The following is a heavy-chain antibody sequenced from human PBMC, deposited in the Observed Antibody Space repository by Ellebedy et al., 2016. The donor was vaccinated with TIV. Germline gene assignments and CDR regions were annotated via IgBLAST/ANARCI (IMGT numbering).Heavy chain of an antibody. Sequence: MPSETLSLTCTVSGGSISSYYWSWIRQPPGKGLEWIGSIYYSWSTKYNPSLKSRVTISVDTSKNQFSLKLTSVTAADTAVYYCARNYYDTSGYYHIDYWGQGTLVTVSS. CDR2: IYYSWST. J-gene: IGHJ4*02. CDR1: GGSISSYY. V-gene: IGHV4-59*08. D-gene: IGHD3-22*01. CDR3: ARNYYDTSGYYHIDY.